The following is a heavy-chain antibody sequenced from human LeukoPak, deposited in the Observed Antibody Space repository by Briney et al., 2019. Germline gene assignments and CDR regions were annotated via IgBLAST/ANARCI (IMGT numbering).Heavy chain of an antibody. CDR1: GFKFDDRG. D-gene: IGHD6-19*01. J-gene: IGHJ4*02. Sequence: GGSLRLSCAASGFKFDDRGMSWVRQAPGKGLEWVSGLNWSGGKTGYADSVKGRFTISRDNSKNFVVLQMNSLRVEDTAFCYCARSASVAADYYFDSWGQGTLVTVSS. CDR2: LNWSGGKT. V-gene: IGHV3-20*04. CDR3: ARSASVAADYYFDS.